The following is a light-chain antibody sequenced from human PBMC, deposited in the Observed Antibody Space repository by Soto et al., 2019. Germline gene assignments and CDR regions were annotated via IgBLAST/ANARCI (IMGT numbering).Light chain of an antibody. Sequence: DIQMTQSPSSLSASVGDRVTITCQASQDISHYLNWYQQKPGKAPKLLIYDASNLETGVPSRFSGSGSGTDFTFTISSLQPEDIATFYCQQYENLPWTFGQGTKVDI. CDR2: DAS. V-gene: IGKV1-33*01. CDR1: QDISHY. J-gene: IGKJ1*01. CDR3: QQYENLPWT.